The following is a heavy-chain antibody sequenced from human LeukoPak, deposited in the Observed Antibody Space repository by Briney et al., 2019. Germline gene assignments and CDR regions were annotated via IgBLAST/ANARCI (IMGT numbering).Heavy chain of an antibody. J-gene: IGHJ4*02. CDR3: AKDPDGFNYFDY. CDR2: ISSSSRYI. Sequence: PGGSLRLSCAASTFTFSDYAMNWVRQAPGRGLEWVSSISSSSRYIYYGDSVKGRFTSSRDNSKNTLYLQMNSLRAEDTAVYYCAKDPDGFNYFDYWGQGTLVTVSS. V-gene: IGHV3-21*04. CDR1: TFTFSDYA. D-gene: IGHD5-24*01.